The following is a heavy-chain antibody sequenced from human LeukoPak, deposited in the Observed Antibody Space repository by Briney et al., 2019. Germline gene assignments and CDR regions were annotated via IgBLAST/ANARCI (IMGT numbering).Heavy chain of an antibody. V-gene: IGHV3-9*01. CDR1: GFTVSSNY. D-gene: IGHD1-26*01. CDR3: AKAPAPLVGASLRLDY. Sequence: GGSLRLSCAASGFTVSSNYMSWVRQAPGKGLEWVSGISWNSGSIGYADSVKGRFTISRDNAKNSLYLQMNSLRAEDTALYYCAKAPAPLVGASLRLDYWGQGTLVTVSS. CDR2: ISWNSGSI. J-gene: IGHJ4*02.